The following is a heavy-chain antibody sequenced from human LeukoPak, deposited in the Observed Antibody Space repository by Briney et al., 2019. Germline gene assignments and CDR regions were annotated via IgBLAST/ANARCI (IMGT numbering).Heavy chain of an antibody. V-gene: IGHV3-48*01. J-gene: IGHJ4*02. Sequence: GGSLRLSCAASGFTFSNYNMNWVRQAPGKGLEWVSYISSSSIYYADSVKGRFTISRDNSNNTLYLQMNSLRAEDTAVYYCAKLTTSWGQGTLVTVSS. D-gene: IGHD4-11*01. CDR3: AKLTTS. CDR2: ISSSSI. CDR1: GFTFSNYN.